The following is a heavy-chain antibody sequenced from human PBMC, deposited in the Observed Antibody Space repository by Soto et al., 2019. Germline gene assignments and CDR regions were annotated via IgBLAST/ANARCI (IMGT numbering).Heavy chain of an antibody. V-gene: IGHV3-9*01. CDR1: GFTFDDYA. J-gene: IGHJ5*01. CDR2: ISWHSGNI. Sequence: EVQLVESGGDLVQPGRSLRLSCAASGFTFDDYAMHWVRQGPGKGLGWVSGISWHSGNIGYADSVKGRFTISRDNVKNSLYLHMNSLRPEDTALYYCVKASDYGEREGWFDSWGQGTLVTVSS. D-gene: IGHD4-17*01. CDR3: VKASDYGEREGWFDS.